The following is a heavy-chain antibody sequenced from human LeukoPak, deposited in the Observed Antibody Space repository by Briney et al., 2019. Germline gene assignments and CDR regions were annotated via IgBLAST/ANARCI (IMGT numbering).Heavy chain of an antibody. D-gene: IGHD6-6*01. CDR3: ARVIAARYFDY. V-gene: IGHV3-7*01. CDR2: INEDGSEK. J-gene: IGHJ4*02. Sequence: GGSLRLSCAASGFTFSSFWMSWVRQAPGKGLEWVANINEDGSEKYYVDSVKGRFTISRDNAKNSLYLQMNSLRAEDTAVYYCARVIAARYFDYWGQGTLVTVSS. CDR1: GFTFSSFW.